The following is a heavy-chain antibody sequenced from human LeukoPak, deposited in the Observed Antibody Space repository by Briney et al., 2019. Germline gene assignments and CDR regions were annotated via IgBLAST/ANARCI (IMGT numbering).Heavy chain of an antibody. D-gene: IGHD3-22*01. CDR1: GFTLSSYW. CDR2: INSDGSYK. J-gene: IGHJ4*02. V-gene: IGHV3-74*01. CDR3: ARGSDYYDSSGYYYVDY. Sequence: PGGSLRLSCAASGFTLSSYWMHWVRQAPGKGVVWVSRINSDGSYKSYADSVKGRFTISRDNAKNTLFLQMNSLRAEDTAVYYCARGSDYYDSSGYYYVDYWGQGTLVTVSS.